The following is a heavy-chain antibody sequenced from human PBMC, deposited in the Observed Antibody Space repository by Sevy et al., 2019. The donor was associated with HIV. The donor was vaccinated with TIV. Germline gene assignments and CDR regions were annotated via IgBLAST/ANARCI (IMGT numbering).Heavy chain of an antibody. V-gene: IGHV3-43*01. Sequence: GGSLRLSCAASGFTFDDYTMHWVRQPPGTGLEWVSLISWDGGSTYYADSVKGRFTISRDNSKNSLFLQMNSLRSEDTAFYYCAKLGGNYGDYDDYWGRRTLVTVSS. J-gene: IGHJ4*02. D-gene: IGHD4-17*01. CDR1: GFTFDDYT. CDR3: AKLGGNYGDYDDY. CDR2: ISWDGGST.